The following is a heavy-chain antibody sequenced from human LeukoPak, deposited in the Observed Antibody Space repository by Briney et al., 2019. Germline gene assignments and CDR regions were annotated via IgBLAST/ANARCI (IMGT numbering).Heavy chain of an antibody. CDR1: GGSISSYY. V-gene: IGHV4-59*01. D-gene: IGHD2-2*01. CDR2: IYYSGST. CDR3: ARDRRYCSSTSCTKWFDP. Sequence: PSETLSLTCTVSGGSISSYYWSWIRQPPGKGLEWIGNIYYSGSTNYNPSLKSRVTISVDTSKNQFSLKLSSVTAADTAVYYCARDRRYCSSTSCTKWFDPWGQGTLVTFSS. J-gene: IGHJ5*02.